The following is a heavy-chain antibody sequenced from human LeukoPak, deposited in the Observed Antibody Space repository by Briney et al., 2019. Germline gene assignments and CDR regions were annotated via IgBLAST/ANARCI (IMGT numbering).Heavy chain of an antibody. V-gene: IGHV3-23*01. Sequence: GGSLRLSCAASGFAFSNYAMSWVRQAPGKGLEWVSSLISSGTITYYADSVKGRFTISRDNSKNTVHLQMDSLRAEDSAVYYCAKNAGYSYGLYYFDYWGQGTLVTVSS. CDR2: LISSGTIT. D-gene: IGHD5-18*01. CDR1: GFAFSNYA. CDR3: AKNAGYSYGLYYFDY. J-gene: IGHJ4*02.